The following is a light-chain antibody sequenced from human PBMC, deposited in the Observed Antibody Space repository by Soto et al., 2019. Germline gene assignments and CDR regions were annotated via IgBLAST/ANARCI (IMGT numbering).Light chain of an antibody. CDR2: INN. V-gene: IGLV1-44*01. J-gene: IGLJ3*02. CDR1: SSNIGSNY. Sequence: QSVLTQPPSASGTPGQRVTISCSGRSSNIGSNYVNWYQQLSGTAPKLVIYINNQRPSGITDRFYGSKSGTSASLAISGLQSEDEAEYYCATWDDSLNGWVFGGGTKLTVL. CDR3: ATWDDSLNGWV.